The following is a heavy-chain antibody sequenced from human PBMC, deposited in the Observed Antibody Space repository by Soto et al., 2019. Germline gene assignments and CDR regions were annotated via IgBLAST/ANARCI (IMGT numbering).Heavy chain of an antibody. CDR3: ASMQYGSGNHDS. D-gene: IGHD3-10*01. CDR2: IYYSGST. J-gene: IGHJ4*02. Sequence: PSETLSLTCTVSGGSISSYYWSWIRQPPGKGLEWIGYIYYSGSTNYNPSLKSRVTISVDTSKNQFSLKLSSVTAADTAVYYCASMQYGSGNHDSWGQGTLVTVSS. V-gene: IGHV4-59*01. CDR1: GGSISSYY.